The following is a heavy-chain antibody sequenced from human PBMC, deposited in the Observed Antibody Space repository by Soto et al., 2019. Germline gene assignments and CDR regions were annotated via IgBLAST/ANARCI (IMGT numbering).Heavy chain of an antibody. CDR2: INPNSGDT. CDR3: ARVRTYYDSSGSLDY. CDR1: GYTFTGYF. J-gene: IGHJ4*02. Sequence: ASVKVSCKASGYTFTGYFMHWVRQAPGQGLEWMGWINPNSGDTNYAQKFQGRVTMTRDMSISTAYMGLRRLTSDDTAIYYCARVRTYYDSSGSLDYWGQGTLVTVSS. D-gene: IGHD3-22*01. V-gene: IGHV1-2*02.